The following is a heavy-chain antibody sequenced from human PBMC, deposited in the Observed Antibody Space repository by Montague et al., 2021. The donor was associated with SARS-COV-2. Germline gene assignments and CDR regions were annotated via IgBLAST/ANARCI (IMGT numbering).Heavy chain of an antibody. V-gene: IGHV4-59*01. CDR2: IYYSGST. CDR3: ARGMGGSYLYYFDY. J-gene: IGHJ4*02. CDR1: GGSISSYY. Sequence: SETLSLTCTVSGGSISSYYWSWIRQPPGKGLEWIGYIYYSGSTNYNPSPKSRVTILVDMSKNQFSLKLSSVTAADTAVYYCARGMGGSYLYYFDYWGQGTLVTVSS. D-gene: IGHD1-26*01.